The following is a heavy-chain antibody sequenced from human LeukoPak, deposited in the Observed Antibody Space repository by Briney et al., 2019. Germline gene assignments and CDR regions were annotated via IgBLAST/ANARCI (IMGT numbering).Heavy chain of an antibody. CDR3: ATRTRDSSSGRLRYFDL. V-gene: IGHV4-39*01. CDR2: IYYSGST. D-gene: IGHD2-2*01. J-gene: IGHJ2*01. Sequence: SETLSLTCTVSGGSISSSSYYWGWIRQPPGKGLEWIGSIYYSGSTYYNPSLKGRVTISVDTSKNQFSLKLSSVTAADTAVYYCATRTRDSSSGRLRYFDLWGRGTLVTVSS. CDR1: GGSISSSSYY.